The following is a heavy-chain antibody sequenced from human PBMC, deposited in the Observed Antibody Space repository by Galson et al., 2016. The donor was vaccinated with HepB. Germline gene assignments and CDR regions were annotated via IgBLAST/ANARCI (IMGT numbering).Heavy chain of an antibody. CDR3: ARDLVYPGDYGKYYYYGMDV. D-gene: IGHD4-17*01. Sequence: SLRLSCAASGFTFSSFEMNWVRQAPGKGLEWLSYISSSGTTIYYADSVKGRLTISRDNARNSLYLQMNSLRVEDTAVYYCARDLVYPGDYGKYYYYGMDVWGRGTLVTVSS. CDR2: ISSSGTTI. J-gene: IGHJ6*02. V-gene: IGHV3-48*03. CDR1: GFTFSSFE.